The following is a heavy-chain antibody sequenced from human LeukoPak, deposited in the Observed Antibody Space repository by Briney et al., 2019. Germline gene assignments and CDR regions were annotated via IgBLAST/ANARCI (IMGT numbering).Heavy chain of an antibody. CDR2: INPSGGST. J-gene: IGHJ3*01. V-gene: IGHV1-46*01. CDR3: ARDHSDYGGNPSGAFDV. CDR1: GYTFISYY. Sequence: ASVKVSCKASGYTFISYYLHWVRQAPGQGLEWMGIINPSGGSTSYAQKFQGRVTMTRDTSTSTAYMELSSLRSEDTAVYYCARDHSDYGGNPSGAFDVWGQGTMVTVSS. D-gene: IGHD4-23*01.